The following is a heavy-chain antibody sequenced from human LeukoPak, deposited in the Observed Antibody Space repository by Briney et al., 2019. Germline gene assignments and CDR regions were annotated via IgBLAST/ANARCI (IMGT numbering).Heavy chain of an antibody. CDR2: INHSGST. CDR3: ASSGYSYGSHAYGY. D-gene: IGHD5-18*01. Sequence: SETLSLTCAVYGGSFSGYYWSWIRQPPGKGLEWIGEINHSGSTNYNPSLKSRVTISVDTSKNQFSLKLSSVTAADTAVYYCASSGYSYGSHAYGYWGQGTLVTVSS. V-gene: IGHV4-34*01. J-gene: IGHJ4*02. CDR1: GGSFSGYY.